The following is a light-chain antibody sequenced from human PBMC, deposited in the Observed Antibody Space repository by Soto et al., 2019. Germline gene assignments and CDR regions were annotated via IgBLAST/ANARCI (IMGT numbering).Light chain of an antibody. J-gene: IGKJ2*01. CDR2: WAS. CDR3: QQYYSTPYT. Sequence: DIVMTQSPDSLAVSLGERATINCKSSQSVLHSSNNKNNLVWYQQKPGQPPKLLIYWASTRESGVPDRFSGSGSGTDFTLTISSLQAEDVAVYYCQQYYSTPYTFGQGTKLEI. V-gene: IGKV4-1*01. CDR1: QSVLHSSNNKNN.